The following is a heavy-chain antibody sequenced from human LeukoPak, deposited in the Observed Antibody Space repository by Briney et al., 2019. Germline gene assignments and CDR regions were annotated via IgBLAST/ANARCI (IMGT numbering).Heavy chain of an antibody. CDR1: GYTFTSYA. D-gene: IGHD6-13*01. CDR2: ISAGNGNT. J-gene: IGHJ5*01. CDR3: ARPRASSPGNWFDS. V-gene: IGHV1-3*01. Sequence: ASVKISCKASGYTFTSYAIHWVRQAPGQRLEWMGWISAGNGNTKYSQNSQGRVTFISNTSATTAFMELSSLRSEDAAVYYCARPRASSPGNWFDSWGQGTLVTVSS.